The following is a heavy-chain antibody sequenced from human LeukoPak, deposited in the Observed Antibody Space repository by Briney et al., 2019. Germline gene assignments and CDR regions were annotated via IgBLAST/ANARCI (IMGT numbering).Heavy chain of an antibody. CDR3: ARCTAVAGRDWFDP. Sequence: KPSETLSLTCTVSGGSVSSSHYWGWIRQPPGKGLEWIGSIYYGGSTYYNASLRSRVTTSVDTSKNQFSLKLSSVTAADTAVYYCARCTAVAGRDWFDPWGQGTLVTVSS. D-gene: IGHD6-19*01. V-gene: IGHV4-39*07. CDR1: GGSVSSSHY. CDR2: IYYGGST. J-gene: IGHJ5*02.